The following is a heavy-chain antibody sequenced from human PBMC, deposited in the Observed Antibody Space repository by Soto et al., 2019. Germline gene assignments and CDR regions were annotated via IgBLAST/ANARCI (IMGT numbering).Heavy chain of an antibody. V-gene: IGHV1-18*04. Sequence: ASVNVSCKASGYTFTSYCISWVRQAPGQGLEWMGWISAYNGNTNYAQKLQGRVTMTTDTSTSTAYMELRSLRSDDTAVYYCAREMGYCTNGVCFDYGMGVRAKGPRSPS. CDR1: GYTFTSYC. J-gene: IGHJ6*02. CDR2: ISAYNGNT. D-gene: IGHD2-8*01. CDR3: AREMGYCTNGVCFDYGMGV.